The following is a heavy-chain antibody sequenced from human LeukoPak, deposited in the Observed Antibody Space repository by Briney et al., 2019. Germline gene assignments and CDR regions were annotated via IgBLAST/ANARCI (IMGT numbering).Heavy chain of an antibody. J-gene: IGHJ4*02. CDR3: AKATPHQGFDY. V-gene: IGHV3-30*18. CDR2: IWYGGSNK. CDR1: GFTFSSYG. Sequence: GRALRLSCAGSGFTFSSYGRHWVRQARGRGVEGVAVIWYGGSNKYYADSVKGRFTISRDNSKNTLYLQMNSLRAEDTAVYYCAKATPHQGFDYWGQGTLVTVSS.